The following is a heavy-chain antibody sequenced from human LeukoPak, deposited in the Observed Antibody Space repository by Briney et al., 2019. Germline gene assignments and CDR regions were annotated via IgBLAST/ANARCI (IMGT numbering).Heavy chain of an antibody. CDR3: ARQSISSSSLSCFDY. J-gene: IGHJ4*02. V-gene: IGHV4-59*01. Sequence: SETLSLTCTVSGGSISSYYWSWIRQPPGKGLEWIGNIYDSGSTNYNPSLKSRVTISVDTSKNQCSLKLSSVTAADTAVYYCARQSISSSSLSCFDYWGQGALVNVSS. CDR1: GGSISSYY. D-gene: IGHD2-2*01. CDR2: IYDSGST.